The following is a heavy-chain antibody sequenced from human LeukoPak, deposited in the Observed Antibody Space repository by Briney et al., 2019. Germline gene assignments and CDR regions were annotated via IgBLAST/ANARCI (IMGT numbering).Heavy chain of an antibody. V-gene: IGHV3-48*01. CDR3: ARAREDWN. D-gene: IGHD1-26*01. CDR2: ISSSSTI. J-gene: IGHJ4*02. CDR1: GFTFSSYS. Sequence: GGSLRLSCAVSGFTFSSYSMNWVRQAPGKGLEWVSYISSSSTIYYADSVKGRFTISRDNAKNSLYLQMNSLRAEDTAVYYCARAREDWNWGQGTLVTVSS.